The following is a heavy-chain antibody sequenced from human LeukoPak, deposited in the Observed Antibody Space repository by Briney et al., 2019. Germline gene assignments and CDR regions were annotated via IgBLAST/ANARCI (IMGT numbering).Heavy chain of an antibody. J-gene: IGHJ4*02. Sequence: SVKVSCKASGGTFSSYAISWVRQAPGQGLEWMGRIIPIFGTANYAQKFQGRVTITTDESTSTAYMELSSLRSEDTAVYYCARGTPPYYYDSSGYGLDYWGQGTLVAVSS. CDR2: IIPIFGTA. CDR1: GGTFSSYA. D-gene: IGHD3-22*01. CDR3: ARGTPPYYYDSSGYGLDY. V-gene: IGHV1-69*05.